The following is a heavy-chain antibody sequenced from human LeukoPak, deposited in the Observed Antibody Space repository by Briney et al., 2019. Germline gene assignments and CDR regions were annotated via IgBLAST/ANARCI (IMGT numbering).Heavy chain of an antibody. CDR2: IIPIFGTA. V-gene: IGHV1-69*13. J-gene: IGHJ6*04. CDR1: GGTFSSYA. Sequence: SVKVSCKASGGTFSSYAISWVRQAPGQGLEWMGGIIPIFGTASYAQKFQGRVTITADESTSTAYMELSSLRSEDTAVYYCARGKVNYDILTGYYIHYYYGMDVWGKGTTVTVSS. CDR3: ARGKVNYDILTGYYIHYYYGMDV. D-gene: IGHD3-9*01.